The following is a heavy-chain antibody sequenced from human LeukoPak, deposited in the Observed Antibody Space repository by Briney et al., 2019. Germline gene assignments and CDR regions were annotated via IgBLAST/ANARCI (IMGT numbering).Heavy chain of an antibody. D-gene: IGHD3-22*01. Sequence: PGGSLRLSCAASGFTFSDYYMSWIRQAPGKGLEWVSYISSSGSTIYYADSVKSRFTISRDNAKNSLYLQMNSLRAEDTAVYYCARDPRSPYYYDSSGYYLFDYWGQGTLVTVSS. J-gene: IGHJ4*02. V-gene: IGHV3-11*01. CDR2: ISSSGSTI. CDR3: ARDPRSPYYYDSSGYYLFDY. CDR1: GFTFSDYY.